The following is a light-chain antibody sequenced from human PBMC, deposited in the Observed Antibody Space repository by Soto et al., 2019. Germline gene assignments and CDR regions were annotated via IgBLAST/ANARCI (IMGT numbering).Light chain of an antibody. J-gene: IGKJ5*01. Sequence: GDRATLSCWSRESIGDYLAWYQQKQGQATTLLIYGSTMRTTGTPDGISSGGGETNYSLAISRRVPGDVAVFYCQQYVTPPAMTFGQGTRLEIK. CDR3: QQYVTPPAMT. V-gene: IGKV3-20*01. CDR2: GST. CDR1: ESIGDY.